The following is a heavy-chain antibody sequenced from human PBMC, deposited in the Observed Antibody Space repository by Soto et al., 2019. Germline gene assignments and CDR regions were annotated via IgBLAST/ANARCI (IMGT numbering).Heavy chain of an antibody. CDR2: IYYSGSA. V-gene: IGHV4-39*01. CDR3: ARHTVTTREFDY. J-gene: IGHJ4*02. D-gene: IGHD4-17*01. CDR1: GGSISSSSYY. Sequence: SETLSLTCTVSGGSISSSSYYWGWIRQPPGKGLEWIGSIYYSGSAYYNPSLKSRVAISVDTSKNQFSLKLSSVTAADTAVYYCARHTVTTREFDYWGQGTLVTVSS.